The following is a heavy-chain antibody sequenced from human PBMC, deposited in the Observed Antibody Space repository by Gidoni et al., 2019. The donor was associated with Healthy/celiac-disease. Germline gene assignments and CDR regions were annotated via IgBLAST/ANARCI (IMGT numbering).Heavy chain of an antibody. CDR1: GYTFTGYY. V-gene: IGHV1-2*02. Sequence: QVQLVQSGAEVKKPGASVKVSCKASGYTFTGYYMPWVRQAPGQGLEWMGWINPNSGGTNYAQKFQGRVTMTRDTSISTAYMELSRLRSDDTAVYYCARDVGYSSGWYYFDYWGQGTLVTVSS. CDR3: ARDVGYSSGWYYFDY. CDR2: INPNSGGT. J-gene: IGHJ4*02. D-gene: IGHD6-19*01.